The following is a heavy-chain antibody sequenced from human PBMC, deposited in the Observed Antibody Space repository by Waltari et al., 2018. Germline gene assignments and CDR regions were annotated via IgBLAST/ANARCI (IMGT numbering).Heavy chain of an antibody. CDR2: IYTDVRT. D-gene: IGHD4-17*01. CDR1: GFTVTDNY. J-gene: IGHJ4*02. Sequence: EVQLVESGGGLIQPGGSLRLSCAASGFTVTDNYMSWVRQAPGKGLEWVLVIYTDVRTYYADSVKGRFTVSRDDSKNTLYLQMNSLRAEDTAMYYCARDGFPDDYGDYLGYWGQGTLVTVSS. CDR3: ARDGFPDDYGDYLGY. V-gene: IGHV3-53*01.